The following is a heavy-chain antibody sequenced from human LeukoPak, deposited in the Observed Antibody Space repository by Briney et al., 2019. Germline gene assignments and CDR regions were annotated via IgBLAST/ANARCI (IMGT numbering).Heavy chain of an antibody. J-gene: IGHJ3*02. Sequence: PGGSLRLSCAASGFTFSSYAMSWVRQSPGKGLEWIGEIYQSGSTKYNPSLQSRVTISVDKSKNQFSLKLSSVSAADTAVYYCARFRFLAPNDAFDIWGQGTMVTVSS. D-gene: IGHD3-3*01. CDR1: GFTFSSYAM. CDR2: IYQSGST. CDR3: ARFRFLAPNDAFDI. V-gene: IGHV4-4*02.